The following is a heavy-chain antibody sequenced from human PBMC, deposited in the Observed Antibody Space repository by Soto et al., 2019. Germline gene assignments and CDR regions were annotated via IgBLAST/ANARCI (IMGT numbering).Heavy chain of an antibody. CDR1: GYTFTSYA. V-gene: IGHV1-3*01. Sequence: ASVKVSCKASGYTFTSYAMHWVRQAPGQRLEWMGWINAGNGNTKYSQKFQGRVTITRDTSASTAYMELSSLRSEDTALYYCARDPDYGGNSGLTPFDPWGQGTLVTVSS. CDR2: INAGNGNT. J-gene: IGHJ5*02. CDR3: ARDPDYGGNSGLTPFDP. D-gene: IGHD4-17*01.